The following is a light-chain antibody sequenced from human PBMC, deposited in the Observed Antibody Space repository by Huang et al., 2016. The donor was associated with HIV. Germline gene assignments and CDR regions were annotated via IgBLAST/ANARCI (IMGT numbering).Light chain of an antibody. Sequence: EIVMTQSAATLSVSPGARATLSCKSSQSITSNLAWYQQKPGQAPRFLIYGASTRAIGIPARFSGSGSETEFTLTISSLQSEDFAVYYCQQYNKWPYTFGQGTKLGIK. CDR3: QQYNKWPYT. J-gene: IGKJ2*01. CDR1: QSITSN. V-gene: IGKV3-15*01. CDR2: GAS.